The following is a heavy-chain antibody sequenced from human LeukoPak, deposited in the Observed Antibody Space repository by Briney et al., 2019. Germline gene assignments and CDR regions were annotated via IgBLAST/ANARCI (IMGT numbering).Heavy chain of an antibody. CDR1: GGSISSGGYY. V-gene: IGHV4-31*03. CDR3: ARDPWERTTILGDYYYYGMDV. D-gene: IGHD1-26*01. Sequence: KTSQTLSLTCTVSGGSISSGGYYWSWIRQHPGKGLEWIGYIYYSGSTYYNPSLKSRVTISVDTSKNQFSLKLSSVTAADTAVYYCARDPWERTTILGDYYYYGMDVWGQGTTVTVSS. J-gene: IGHJ6*02. CDR2: IYYSGST.